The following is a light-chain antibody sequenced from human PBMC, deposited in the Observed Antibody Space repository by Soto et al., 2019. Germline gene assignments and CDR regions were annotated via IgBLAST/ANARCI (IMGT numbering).Light chain of an antibody. CDR2: HVS. CDR3: MQALQTPPT. CDR1: ESLAYSDGNTY. J-gene: IGKJ4*01. Sequence: DVVMTQSPLSLPVTLGQPASISCRSSESLAYSDGNTYLNWFQQRPGQSPRRLIYHVSKRDSGVPDRFSGSGSGTDFTLKISRVEAEDVGVYYCMQALQTPPTFGGGTKVEIK. V-gene: IGKV2-30*01.